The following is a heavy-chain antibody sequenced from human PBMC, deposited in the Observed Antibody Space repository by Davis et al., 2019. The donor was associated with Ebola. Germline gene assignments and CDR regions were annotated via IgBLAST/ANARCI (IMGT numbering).Heavy chain of an antibody. CDR3: ARDRVVTTVTTPTNWFDP. J-gene: IGHJ5*02. CDR1: GYTFTSYY. Sequence: ASVKVSCKASGYTFTSYYMHWVRQAPGQGLEWMGWISAYNGNTNYAQKLQGRVTMTTDTSTSTAYMELRSLRSDDTAVYYCARDRVVTTVTTPTNWFDPWGQGTLVTVSS. D-gene: IGHD4-17*01. CDR2: ISAYNGNT. V-gene: IGHV1-18*04.